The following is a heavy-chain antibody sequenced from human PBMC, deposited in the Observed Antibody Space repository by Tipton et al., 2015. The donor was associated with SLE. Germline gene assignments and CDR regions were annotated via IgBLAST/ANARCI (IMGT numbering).Heavy chain of an antibody. V-gene: IGHV4-59*11. Sequence: TLSLTCAVYGGSISNHYWTWIRQPPGKGLEWIGYIHNSGSTNYNPSLKSRTTISVDTPKKQFSLKLNSVTAADTAVYYCAREVLAAAGFFFDYWGQGTLVTVSS. CDR1: GGSISNHY. D-gene: IGHD6-13*01. J-gene: IGHJ4*02. CDR2: IHNSGST. CDR3: AREVLAAAGFFFDY.